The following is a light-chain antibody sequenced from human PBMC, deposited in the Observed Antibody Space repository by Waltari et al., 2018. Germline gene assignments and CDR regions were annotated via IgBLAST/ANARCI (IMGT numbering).Light chain of an antibody. CDR2: KVN. Sequence: QSALTQPASVSGSPGQSITISCTGTSSDVGFYDFVSWFQQHPGKAPKVMIYKVNNRPSGVSNRCSGSKAANTASLTISGLQAEDEADYYCSSYTRRSYWVFGGGTQLTVL. J-gene: IGLJ3*02. CDR1: SSDVGFYDF. CDR3: SSYTRRSYWV. V-gene: IGLV2-14*01.